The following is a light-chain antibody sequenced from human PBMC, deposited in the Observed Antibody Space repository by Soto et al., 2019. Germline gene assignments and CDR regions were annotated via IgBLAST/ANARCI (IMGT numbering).Light chain of an antibody. Sequence: QSALTQPPSASGSPGQSVAISCTGTSSDVGGYNYVSWYQRHPGKAPKLIISEVSKRPSGVPDRFSGSKSGNTASLTVSGLQTEDEADYYCSSYAGTNTVVFGGGTKLTVL. CDR1: SSDVGGYNY. V-gene: IGLV2-8*01. CDR3: SSYAGTNTVV. J-gene: IGLJ2*01. CDR2: EVS.